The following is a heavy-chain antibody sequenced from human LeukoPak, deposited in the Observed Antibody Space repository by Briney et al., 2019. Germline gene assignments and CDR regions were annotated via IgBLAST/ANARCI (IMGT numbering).Heavy chain of an antibody. CDR3: VRRGAGTYDFDY. J-gene: IGHJ4*02. CDR2: IWTDGSKK. V-gene: IGHV3-33*01. Sequence: PGGSLRLSCAASGFTFSSYGMHWVRQAPGKGLEWVTVIWTDGSKKYYVDSVKGRCSISRDNPNNILYLQMDSLRVEDTAVYYCVRRGAGTYDFDYWGQGTLVTVST. CDR1: GFTFSSYG. D-gene: IGHD1-26*01.